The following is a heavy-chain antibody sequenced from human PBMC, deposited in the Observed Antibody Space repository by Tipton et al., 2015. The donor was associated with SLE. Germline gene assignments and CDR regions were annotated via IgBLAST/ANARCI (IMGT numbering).Heavy chain of an antibody. CDR3: ARDCSGGSCYAYNLFAP. D-gene: IGHD2-15*01. Sequence: LSLTCAASGFTSSDYYMSWIRQAPGKGLEWVSYISSSPSTISYADSVKGRFTVSRDNATNSLYLQMNSLRAEDTAVYYCARDCSGGSCYAYNLFAPWGQATLVTVSS. CDR1: GFTSSDYY. V-gene: IGHV3-11*04. J-gene: IGHJ5*02. CDR2: ISSSPSTI.